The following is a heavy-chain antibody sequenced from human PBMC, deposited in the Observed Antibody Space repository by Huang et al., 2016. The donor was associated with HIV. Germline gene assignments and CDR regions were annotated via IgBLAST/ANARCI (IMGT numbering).Heavy chain of an antibody. V-gene: IGHV5-51*01. Sequence: EVQLVQSGAEVKKPGESLKISCKGSGDSFTNYWIGWVRQMPGKGLEWMVIINPGDSDIRYNPSFQGQVTISVDKSISTAYLQWSSLKASDTAMYYCARQRRVYYYDSSGYNDYWGQGTLITVSS. D-gene: IGHD3-22*01. J-gene: IGHJ4*02. CDR3: ARQRRVYYYDSSGYNDY. CDR1: GDSFTNYW. CDR2: INPGDSDI.